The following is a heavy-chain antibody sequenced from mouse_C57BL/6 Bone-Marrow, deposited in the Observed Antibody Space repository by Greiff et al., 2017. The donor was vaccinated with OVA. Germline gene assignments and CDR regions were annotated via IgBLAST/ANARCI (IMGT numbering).Heavy chain of an antibody. CDR2: ISYDGSN. D-gene: IGHD2-3*01. CDR1: GYSITSGYY. CDR3: AREGDGYYPSWFAY. V-gene: IGHV3-6*01. Sequence: EVQRVESGPGLVKPSQSLSLTCSVTGYSITSGYYWNWIRQFPGNKLEWMGYISYDGSNNYNPSLKNRISITRDTSKNQFFLKLNSVTTEDTATYYCAREGDGYYPSWFAYWGQGTLVTVSA. J-gene: IGHJ3*01.